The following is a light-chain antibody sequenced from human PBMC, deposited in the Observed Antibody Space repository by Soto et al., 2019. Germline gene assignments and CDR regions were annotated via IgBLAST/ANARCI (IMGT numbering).Light chain of an antibody. J-gene: IGKJ4*01. Sequence: DIQMTQSPSTLSASVGDRVTITCRASQSISSSLAWYQQKPGKPPNLLIYRASSLESGVPSRFSGSGSGTEFTLTISSLQPDDFATYYCQQYNSFSLTFGGGTKVEIK. V-gene: IGKV1-5*03. CDR3: QQYNSFSLT. CDR2: RAS. CDR1: QSISSS.